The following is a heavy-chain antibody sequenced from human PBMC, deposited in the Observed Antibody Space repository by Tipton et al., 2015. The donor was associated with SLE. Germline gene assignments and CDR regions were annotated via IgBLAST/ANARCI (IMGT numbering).Heavy chain of an antibody. CDR1: GGSIRSYY. V-gene: IGHV4-59*01. Sequence: TLSLTCTVSGGSIRSYYWSWIRQPPGKGLEWIGYIYYSGSTNYNPSLKSRVTISVDTSKNQFSLKLSSVTAADTAVYYCASSTSCYTYWYFDLWGRGTLVTVSS. J-gene: IGHJ2*01. CDR2: IYYSGST. D-gene: IGHD2-2*01. CDR3: ASSTSCYTYWYFDL.